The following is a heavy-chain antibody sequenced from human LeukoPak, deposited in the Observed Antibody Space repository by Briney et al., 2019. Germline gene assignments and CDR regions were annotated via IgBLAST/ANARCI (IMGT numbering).Heavy chain of an antibody. CDR2: ISSSSTI. V-gene: IGHV3-48*01. CDR1: GFTFSSYS. D-gene: IGHD3-3*01. J-gene: IGHJ4*02. Sequence: GGSLRLSCAASGFTFSSYSMNWVRQAPGKGLEWVSYISSSSTIYYADSVKGRFTISRDNAKNSLYLQMNSLRAEDTAVYYCARGRTRDPSPYYDFWSGYYAGIDYWGQGTLVTVSS. CDR3: ARGRTRDPSPYYDFWSGYYAGIDY.